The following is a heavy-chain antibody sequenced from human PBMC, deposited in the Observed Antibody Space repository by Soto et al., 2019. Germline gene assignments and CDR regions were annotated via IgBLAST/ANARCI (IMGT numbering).Heavy chain of an antibody. CDR3: ARQSGAMAYYFDS. Sequence: QLQLQESGPGLVKPSETLSLTCTVSGGSVRSSTYYWGWIRQPPGKGLEWIGSIFYSGRPHYNPSHTPPLTVSLDTAKNRFSLKLSSVTAADTATYFCARQSGAMAYYFDSWGQGTQVTVSS. V-gene: IGHV4-39*01. CDR1: GGSVRSSTYY. CDR2: IFYSGRP. D-gene: IGHD4-17*01. J-gene: IGHJ4*02.